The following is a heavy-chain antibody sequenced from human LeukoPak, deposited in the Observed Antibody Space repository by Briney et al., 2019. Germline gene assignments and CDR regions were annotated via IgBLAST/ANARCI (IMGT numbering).Heavy chain of an antibody. CDR3: AREGVVVVPAATRDAFDI. CDR1: GGSFSGYY. CDR2: INHSGST. D-gene: IGHD2-2*01. V-gene: IGHV4-34*01. J-gene: IGHJ3*02. Sequence: SETLSLTCAVYGGSFSGYYWSWIRQPPGKGLEWIGEINHSGSTNYNPSLKSRVTISVDTSKNQFSLKLSSVTAADSAVYYCAREGVVVVPAATRDAFDIWGQGTMVTVSS.